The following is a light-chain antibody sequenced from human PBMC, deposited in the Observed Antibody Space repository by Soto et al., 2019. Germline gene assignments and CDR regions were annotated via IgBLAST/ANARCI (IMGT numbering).Light chain of an antibody. CDR2: ENN. CDR1: SGSIASND. CDR3: QSYDSSTVV. Sequence: NFMLTQPHSVSESPGKTVTISCTNSSGSIASNDVQWYQQRPGSAPTTVIYENNQRPSGVPDRFSGSTDGSSNSASLTISGLQTEDEADYYCQSYDSSTVVFGGGTKLTVL. J-gene: IGLJ2*01. V-gene: IGLV6-57*04.